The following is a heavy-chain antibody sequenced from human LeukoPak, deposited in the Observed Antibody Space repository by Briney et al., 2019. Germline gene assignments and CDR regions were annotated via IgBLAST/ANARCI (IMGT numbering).Heavy chain of an antibody. CDR1: GFTFSNAW. V-gene: IGHV3-30*18. D-gene: IGHD2-21*01. J-gene: IGHJ3*02. Sequence: PGGSLRLSCAAPGFTFSNAWMSWVRQAPGKGLEWVAVTSYDGSYKYYADSVKGRFTISRDNSNKKVFLQMNSLRADDTAVYYCAKAGWYSAKTYATYDDAYDIWGRGTMVTVSS. CDR3: AKAGWYSAKTYATYDDAYDI. CDR2: TSYDGSYK.